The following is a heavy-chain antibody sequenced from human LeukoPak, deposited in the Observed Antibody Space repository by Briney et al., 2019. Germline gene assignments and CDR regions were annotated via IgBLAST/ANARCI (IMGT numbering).Heavy chain of an antibody. CDR3: ASHYYDSSPHWFDP. CDR1: GYTFTSYG. CDR2: ISAYNGNT. D-gene: IGHD3-22*01. V-gene: IGHV1-18*01. Sequence: ASVKVSCKASGYTFTSYGISWVRQAPGQGLEWMGWISAYNGNTNYAQKLQGRVTMTTDTSTSTAYMELRSLRSDDTAVYYCASHYYDSSPHWFDPWGQGTLVTVSS. J-gene: IGHJ5*02.